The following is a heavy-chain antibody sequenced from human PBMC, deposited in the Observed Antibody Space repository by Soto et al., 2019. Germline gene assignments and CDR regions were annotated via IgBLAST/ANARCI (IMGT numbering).Heavy chain of an antibody. CDR1: GGSISSGGYS. J-gene: IGHJ4*02. Sequence: SETLSLTCAVSGGSISSGGYSWSWIRQPPGKGLEWIGYIYHSGSTNYNPSLKSRVTISMDTSRNQFSLILSSVTAADTAVYYCARAPYGSGTKPYYFDYWGQGTLVTVSS. D-gene: IGHD3-10*01. CDR2: IYHSGST. V-gene: IGHV4-61*08. CDR3: ARAPYGSGTKPYYFDY.